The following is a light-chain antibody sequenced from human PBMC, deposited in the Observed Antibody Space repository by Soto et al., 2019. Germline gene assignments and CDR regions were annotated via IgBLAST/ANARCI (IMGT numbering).Light chain of an antibody. J-gene: IGKJ1*01. CDR1: QSLLHSNGYNY. Sequence: DNVMTQSPLSLPVTPGEPASISCRSSQSLLHSNGYNYLDWYLQRPGQSPQLLIYLGSYRASGVPDRFSGSGSGTDFTLEISRVEPEDVGVYYCMQALQTPPTFGQGTKVDIK. CDR3: MQALQTPPT. V-gene: IGKV2-28*01. CDR2: LGS.